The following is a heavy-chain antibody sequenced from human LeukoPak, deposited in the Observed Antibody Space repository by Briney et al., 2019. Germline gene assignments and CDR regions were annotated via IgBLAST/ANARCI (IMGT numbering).Heavy chain of an antibody. D-gene: IGHD4/OR15-4a*01. CDR1: GYTFTGYH. CDR2: INPNSGGT. V-gene: IGHV1-2*02. J-gene: IGHJ4*02. CDR3: ASGRGARGDYFDY. Sequence: ASVKVSCKASGYTFTGYHIHWVRQAPGQGLEWMGWINPNSGGTKYAQKFQGRVTMTRDTSISTAYMEMSRLRSEDTAVYYCASGRGARGDYFDYWGQGTLVTVSS.